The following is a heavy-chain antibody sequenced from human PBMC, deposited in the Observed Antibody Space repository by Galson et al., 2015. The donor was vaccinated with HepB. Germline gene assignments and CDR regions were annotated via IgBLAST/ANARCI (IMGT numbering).Heavy chain of an antibody. D-gene: IGHD3-16*02. V-gene: IGHV3-7*03. Sequence: SLRLSCAASGFTFSSYWMSWVRQAPGKGLEWVANIKQDGSEKYYVDSVKGRFTISRDNAKNSLYLQMNSLRAEDTAVYYCARDLYDYVWGSYRSDAFDIWGQGTMVTVSS. CDR2: IKQDGSEK. CDR1: GFTFSSYW. CDR3: ARDLYDYVWGSYRSDAFDI. J-gene: IGHJ3*02.